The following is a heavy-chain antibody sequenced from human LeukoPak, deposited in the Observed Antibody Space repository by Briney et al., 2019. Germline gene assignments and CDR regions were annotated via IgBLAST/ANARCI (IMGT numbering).Heavy chain of an antibody. CDR1: GGSFSGYY. V-gene: IGHV4-34*01. CDR3: ARAYSSSWYWNWFDP. Sequence: AETLSLTCAVYGGSFSGYYWGWIRQPPGKGLEWIGNIYPTGSTYYNPSLKSRVTISVDTSKNQFSLKVSSVSAADTAVYYCARAYSSSWYWNWFDPWGQGTLVTVSS. D-gene: IGHD6-13*01. J-gene: IGHJ5*02. CDR2: IYPTGST.